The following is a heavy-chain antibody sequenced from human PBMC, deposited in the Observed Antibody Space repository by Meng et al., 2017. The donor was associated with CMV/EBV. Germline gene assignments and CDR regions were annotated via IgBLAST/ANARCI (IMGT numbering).Heavy chain of an antibody. D-gene: IGHD3-3*01. J-gene: IGHJ4*02. CDR1: GGSISSSSYY. V-gene: IGHV4-39*07. CDR2: IYYSGST. CDR3: ARDDYDCWSGYYSDSDY. Sequence: SEPLSLTCTVSGGSISSSSYYWGWIRPPPGKGLEWIGRIYYSGSTYYNPSLKSRVTISVDTSKNQFSLKLSSVTAADTAVYYCARDDYDCWSGYYSDSDYWGQRTLVTVSS.